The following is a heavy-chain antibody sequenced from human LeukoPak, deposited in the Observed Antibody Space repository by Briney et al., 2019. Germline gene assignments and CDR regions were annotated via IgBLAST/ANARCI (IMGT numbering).Heavy chain of an antibody. CDR3: ARGVGNYRYYFDY. CDR1: GFTFSSYS. J-gene: IGHJ4*02. CDR2: ISSSSSYI. Sequence: GGSLRLSCAASGFTFSSYSMNWVRQAPGKGLEWVSSISSSSSYIYYADSVKGRFTISRDNAKNSLYLQMNSLRAEDTAVYYCARGVGNYRYYFDYWGQGTLVTVSS. D-gene: IGHD3-22*01. V-gene: IGHV3-21*01.